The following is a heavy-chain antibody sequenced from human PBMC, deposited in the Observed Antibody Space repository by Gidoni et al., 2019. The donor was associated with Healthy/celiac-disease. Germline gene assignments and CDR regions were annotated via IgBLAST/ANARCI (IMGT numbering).Heavy chain of an antibody. D-gene: IGHD3-10*01. CDR2: IDPSDSYT. Sequence: EVQLVQSGAEVKKPGESLRISCKGSGYSFPSYWISWVRQMPGKGLEWMGRIDPSDSYTNYSPSFQGHVTISADKSISTAYLQWSSLKASDTAMYYCATTPNGSGSYYPYYYYYYGMDVWGQGTTVTVSS. CDR3: ATTPNGSGSYYPYYYYYYGMDV. V-gene: IGHV5-10-1*01. J-gene: IGHJ6*02. CDR1: GYSFPSYW.